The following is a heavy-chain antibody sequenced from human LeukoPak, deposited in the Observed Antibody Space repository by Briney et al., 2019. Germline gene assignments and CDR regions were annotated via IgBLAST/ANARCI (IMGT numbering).Heavy chain of an antibody. Sequence: GRSLTLSCAASGFTFSSFGMHWVRQAPGKGLEWVAVIWYDASNKYYADSVKGRFTISRDNAKNSVYLQMNSLRDEDTAVYYCVRVGDYYDSGGYQGFDYWGQGTLVTVSS. V-gene: IGHV3-33*01. D-gene: IGHD3-22*01. CDR1: GFTFSSFG. J-gene: IGHJ4*02. CDR3: VRVGDYYDSGGYQGFDY. CDR2: IWYDASNK.